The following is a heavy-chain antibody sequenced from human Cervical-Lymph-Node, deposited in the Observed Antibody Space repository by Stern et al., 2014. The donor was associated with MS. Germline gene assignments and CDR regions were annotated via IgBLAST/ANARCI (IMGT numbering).Heavy chain of an antibody. CDR3: ARGGGQYGMDV. CDR2: IWYDGSNK. CDR1: GFTFSSYG. Sequence: MQLVESGGGVVQPGRSLRLSCAASGFTFSSYGMHWVRQAPGKGLEWVAVIWYDGSNKYYADSVKGRFTISRDNSKNTLYLQMNSLRAEDTAVYYCARGGGQYGMDVWGQGTTVTVSS. D-gene: IGHD2-15*01. J-gene: IGHJ6*02. V-gene: IGHV3-33*01.